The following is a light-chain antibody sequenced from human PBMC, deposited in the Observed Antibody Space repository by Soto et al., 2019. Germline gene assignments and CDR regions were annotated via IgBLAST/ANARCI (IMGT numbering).Light chain of an antibody. CDR2: SNN. CDR3: AAWDDNLL. CDR1: SSNIGTNY. Sequence: QSVLTQPPSASETPGQRVTISCSGSSSNIGTNYVYWYQQLPGSAPRLLIYSNNQRPSGVPDRFSGSKSGTSASLAISGLRSEDEAIYYCAAWDDNLLFGGGTKLTVL. V-gene: IGLV1-47*02. J-gene: IGLJ2*01.